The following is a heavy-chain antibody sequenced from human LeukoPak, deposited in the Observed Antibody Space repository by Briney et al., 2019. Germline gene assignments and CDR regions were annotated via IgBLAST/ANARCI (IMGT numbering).Heavy chain of an antibody. Sequence: GGSLRLSCTASGFTFGDYAMSWVRQAPGKGLEWLGFIRRKAYGGTAEYAASVKGRFTISRDDSKSIAYLQMNSLKTEDTALYYCIRTAPDLYSSSWYSDYWGQGTLVTVSS. D-gene: IGHD6-13*01. CDR3: IRTAPDLYSSSWYSDY. CDR1: GFTFGDYA. CDR2: IRRKAYGGTA. V-gene: IGHV3-49*04. J-gene: IGHJ4*02.